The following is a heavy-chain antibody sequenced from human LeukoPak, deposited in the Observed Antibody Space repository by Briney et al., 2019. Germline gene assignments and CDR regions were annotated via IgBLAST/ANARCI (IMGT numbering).Heavy chain of an antibody. D-gene: IGHD3-3*01. Sequence: ASVKVSCKASGYTFTSYYMHWVRQAPGQGLEWMGIINPSGGSTSYAQKFQGRVTMTRDMSTSTVYMKLSSLRSEDTAVYYCARDRPGYDFWSGYYVFDYWGQGTLVTVSS. CDR2: INPSGGST. V-gene: IGHV1-46*01. CDR3: ARDRPGYDFWSGYYVFDY. CDR1: GYTFTSYY. J-gene: IGHJ4*02.